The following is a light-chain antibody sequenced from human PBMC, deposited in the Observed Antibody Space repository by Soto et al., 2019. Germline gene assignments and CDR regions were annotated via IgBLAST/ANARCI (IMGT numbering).Light chain of an antibody. J-gene: IGLJ2*01. CDR1: SSNIGSNY. V-gene: IGLV1-47*01. CDR3: AAWDDSLSGVV. Sequence: VLTQPPSASGTPGQRVTISCSGSSSNIGSNYVYWYQQLPGTAPKLLIYRNNQRPSRVPDRFSGSKSGTSASLAISGLRSEDEADYSCAAWDDSLSGVVFGGGTKLTVL. CDR2: RNN.